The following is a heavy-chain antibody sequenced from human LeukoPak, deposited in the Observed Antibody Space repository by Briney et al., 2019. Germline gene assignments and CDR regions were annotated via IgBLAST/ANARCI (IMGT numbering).Heavy chain of an antibody. V-gene: IGHV3-30*02. D-gene: IGHD5-18*01. CDR2: IRYDGSNK. J-gene: IGHJ6*03. CDR3: AKDWDTAMATPMDV. CDR1: GFTFSSYS. Sequence: GGSLRLSCAASGFTFSSYSMNWVRQAPGKGLEWVAFIRYDGSNKYYADSVKGRFTISRDNSKNTLYLQMNSLRAEDTAVYYCAKDWDTAMATPMDVWGKGTTVTVSS.